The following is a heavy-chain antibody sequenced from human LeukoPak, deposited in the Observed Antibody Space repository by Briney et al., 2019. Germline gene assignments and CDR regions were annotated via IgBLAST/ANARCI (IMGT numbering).Heavy chain of an antibody. V-gene: IGHV4-59*12. Sequence: SETLSLTCRVSGGSITVYYWNWIRQSPGKGLEWIGSISYSGSTNYNPSLKSRVTMSVDTSKNQFSLKLSSVTAADTAVYYCARDLWSSTSCKYYYYYYMDVWGKGITVTVSS. CDR3: ARDLWSSTSCKYYYYYYMDV. J-gene: IGHJ6*03. CDR2: ISYSGST. D-gene: IGHD2-2*01. CDR1: GGSITVYY.